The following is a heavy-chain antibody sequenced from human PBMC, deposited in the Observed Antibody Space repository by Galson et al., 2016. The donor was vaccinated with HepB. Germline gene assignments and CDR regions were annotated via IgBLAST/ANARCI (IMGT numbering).Heavy chain of an antibody. CDR1: GFTFSRSA. V-gene: IGHV3-48*03. CDR2: IDSSGSNK. Sequence: SLRLSCAASGFTFSRSAMNWVRQAPGKGLQWISYIDSSGSNKHYADSVKGRFTISRDNAKNALFLQENSLRVEDTAIYYCAKEGPYSWNDYWGQGTLVTVSS. J-gene: IGHJ4*02. CDR3: AKEGPYSWNDY. D-gene: IGHD1-26*01.